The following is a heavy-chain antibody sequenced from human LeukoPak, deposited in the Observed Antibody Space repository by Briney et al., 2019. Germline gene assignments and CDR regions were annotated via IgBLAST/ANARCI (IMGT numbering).Heavy chain of an antibody. J-gene: IGHJ4*02. D-gene: IGHD6-6*01. CDR3: AKDQRYSSSPRSDY. V-gene: IGHV3-23*01. Sequence: GGSLRLSCAASGFTFSSYAMSWVRQAPGKGLEWVSAISGSGGSTYYADSVKGRFTISRDNSKNTLYLQMNSLRAEDTAVYYCAKDQRYSSSPRSDYWGQGTLVTVSS. CDR1: GFTFSSYA. CDR2: ISGSGGST.